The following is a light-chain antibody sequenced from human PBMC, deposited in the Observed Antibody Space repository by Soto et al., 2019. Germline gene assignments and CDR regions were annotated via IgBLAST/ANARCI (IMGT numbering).Light chain of an antibody. J-gene: IGLJ3*02. CDR1: SSDVGGYNY. Sequence: QSALTQPPSASGSPGQSGTISCTGTSSDVGGYNYVSWYQQYPGRAPKLMLYEVTKRPSGVPDRFSGSKSGNTASLTVSGLQAEDEADYSCSSYAASNNFYFVFGGGTKLTVL. CDR3: SSYAASNNFYFV. CDR2: EVT. V-gene: IGLV2-8*01.